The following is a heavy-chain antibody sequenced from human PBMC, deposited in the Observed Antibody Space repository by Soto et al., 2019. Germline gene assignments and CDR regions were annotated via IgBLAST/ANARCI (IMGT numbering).Heavy chain of an antibody. V-gene: IGHV4-4*02. J-gene: IGHJ6*03. D-gene: IGHD2-2*01. Sequence: QVQLQESGPGLVKPSGTLSLTCAVSSGSISSSNWWSWVRQPPGKGLEWIGEIYHSGSTNYNPSLKRRVTISVDKSKNQFSLKLSSVTAADTAVYYCARGYCSSTSCYAPYYYYYMDVWGKGTTVTVSS. CDR3: ARGYCSSTSCYAPYYYYYMDV. CDR2: IYHSGST. CDR1: SGSISSSNW.